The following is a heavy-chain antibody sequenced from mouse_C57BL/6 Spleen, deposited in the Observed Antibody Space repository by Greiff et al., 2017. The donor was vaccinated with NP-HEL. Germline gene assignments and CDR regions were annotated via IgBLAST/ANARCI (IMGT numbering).Heavy chain of an antibody. J-gene: IGHJ1*03. CDR3: ARSKLGRYFDV. CDR2: ISSGSSTI. Sequence: DVKLVESGGGLVKPGGSLKLSCAASGFTFSDYGMHWVRQAPEKGLEWVAYISSGSSTIYYADTVKGRFTISRDNAKNTLFLQMTSLRSEDTAMYYCARSKLGRYFDVWGTGTTVTVSS. D-gene: IGHD4-1*01. CDR1: GFTFSDYG. V-gene: IGHV5-17*01.